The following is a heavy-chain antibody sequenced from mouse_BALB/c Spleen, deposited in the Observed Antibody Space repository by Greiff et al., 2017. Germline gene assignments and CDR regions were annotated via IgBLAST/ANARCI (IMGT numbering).Heavy chain of an antibody. CDR2: IISGGSYT. J-gene: IGHJ3*01. V-gene: IGHV5-6*01. CDR1: GFTFSIYG. Sequence: DVQLVESGGGLVKPGGSLKLSFAASGFTFSIYGMSWVRQTPDQRLEWVSTIISGGSYTYYPDSVKGRFTISRDTAKNTLYLQMSSLKSEDTAMYYCAREERYYGSSSLAYWGQGTLVTVSA. CDR3: AREERYYGSSSLAY. D-gene: IGHD1-1*01.